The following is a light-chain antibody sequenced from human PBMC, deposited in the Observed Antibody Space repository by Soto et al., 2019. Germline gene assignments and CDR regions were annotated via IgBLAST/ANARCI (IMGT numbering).Light chain of an antibody. J-gene: IGKJ2*01. CDR2: KGS. CDR3: MEGTHWPPYT. V-gene: IGKV2-30*01. CDR1: QSLVNGDGITY. Sequence: VVLTQSPLSLPVTLGQPASISCRSSQSLVNGDGITYLSWFHQRPGQSPRRVIYKGSNRDSGVPERFRGSGSVSDFTSDITRVEAEDIGPYYCMEGTHWPPYTFGQGPKLEIK.